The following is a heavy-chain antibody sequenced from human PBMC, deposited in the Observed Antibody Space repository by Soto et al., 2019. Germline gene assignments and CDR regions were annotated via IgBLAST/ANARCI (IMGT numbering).Heavy chain of an antibody. CDR1: GGTFSSYA. CDR3: ARDLSQYSYGYYYYYGMDV. V-gene: IGHV1-69*01. J-gene: IGHJ6*02. CDR2: IIPIFGTA. D-gene: IGHD5-18*01. Sequence: QVQLVQSGAEVKKPGSSVKVSCKASGGTFSSYAISWVRQAPGQGLEWMGGIIPIFGTANYAQKFQGRVTITADESTSTAYVELSSLRSEDTAVYYCARDLSQYSYGYYYYYGMDVWGQGTTVTVSS.